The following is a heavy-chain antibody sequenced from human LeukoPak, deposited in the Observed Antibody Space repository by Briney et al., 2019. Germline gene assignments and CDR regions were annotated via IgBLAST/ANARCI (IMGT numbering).Heavy chain of an antibody. CDR3: AKDIERGFDYTNSLDY. CDR2: IWSDGTEK. D-gene: IGHD4-11*01. V-gene: IGHV3-33*06. Sequence: PGGSLRLSCAASGFTFSSYGMHWVRQAPGKGLEWVAVIWSDGTEKYYADSVKGRFAISRDDSNKMVYLQMNSLRVEDTAVYYCAKDIERGFDYTNSLDYWGQGTLVTVSS. CDR1: GFTFSSYG. J-gene: IGHJ4*02.